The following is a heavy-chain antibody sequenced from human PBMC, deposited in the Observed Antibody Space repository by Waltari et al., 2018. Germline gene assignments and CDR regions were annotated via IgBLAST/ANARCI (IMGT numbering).Heavy chain of an antibody. J-gene: IGHJ5*02. CDR1: GGSFSGYY. D-gene: IGHD6-6*01. Sequence: QVQLQQWGAGLLKPSETLSLTCAVYGGSFSGYYWRWIRKPQGKGLEWMGEINHSGSTNYNPSLKSRVTRSVDTSKNQFSLKLSSVTAADTAVYYCARHQIAARRRGWFDPWGQGTLVTVSS. CDR2: INHSGST. CDR3: ARHQIAARRRGWFDP. V-gene: IGHV4-34*01.